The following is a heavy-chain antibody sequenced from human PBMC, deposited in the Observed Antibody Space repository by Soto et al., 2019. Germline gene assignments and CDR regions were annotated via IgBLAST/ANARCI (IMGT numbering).Heavy chain of an antibody. CDR3: AGEGAYWCFDL. J-gene: IGHJ2*01. CDR2: INAGNGNT. V-gene: IGHV1-3*05. Sequence: QVQLVQSGAEEKKPGASVKVSCKASGYTFTSYAMHWVRQAPGQRLEWMGWINAGNGNTKYSQKFRGRVTITRDTSANAAYLELSSLRSEDTAVYYCAGEGAYWCFDLWGRGTLVAVSS. CDR1: GYTFTSYA. D-gene: IGHD3-16*01.